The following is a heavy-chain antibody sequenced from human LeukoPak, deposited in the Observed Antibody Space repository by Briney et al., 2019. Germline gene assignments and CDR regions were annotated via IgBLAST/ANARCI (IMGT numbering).Heavy chain of an antibody. D-gene: IGHD1-26*01. Sequence: SETLSLTCAVYGGSFSGYYWSWIRQPPGKGLEWIGEINHSGSTNYNPSLKSRVTMSVDTSKNQFSLKLSSVTAADTAVYYCARARVGAWDYWGQGTLVTVSS. J-gene: IGHJ4*02. CDR1: GGSFSGYY. CDR2: INHSGST. V-gene: IGHV4-34*01. CDR3: ARARVGAWDY.